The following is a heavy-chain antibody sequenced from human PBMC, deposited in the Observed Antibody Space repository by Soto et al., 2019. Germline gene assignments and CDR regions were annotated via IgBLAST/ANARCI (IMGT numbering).Heavy chain of an antibody. CDR1: GFTFRTYW. D-gene: IGHD3-22*01. CDR3: ARWYVVITANYYYGMDV. CDR2: IKVDGSEK. V-gene: IGHV3-7*01. Sequence: GGSLRLSCVDSGFTFRTYWMSWVRQAPGKGLEWVANIKVDGSEKYYVDSVKGRFTISRDNAKNSLFLQMNSLRAEDTAVYFCARWYVVITANYYYGMDVWGQGTTVTVSS. J-gene: IGHJ6*01.